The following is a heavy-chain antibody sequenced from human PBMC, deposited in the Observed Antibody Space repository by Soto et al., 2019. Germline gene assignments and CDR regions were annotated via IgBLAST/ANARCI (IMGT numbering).Heavy chain of an antibody. CDR1: GFTFRNYD. J-gene: IGHJ6*01. CDR2: ISAAGDP. CDR3: ARTDRDFYGLDV. Sequence: EVQLVESGAGLVQPGGSLRLSCDASGFTFRNYDMHWARQGTGKGLEWVSGISAAGDPDYADSVEGRFTTSREKAQNSFFLQMNSLRVGDTAIYYCARTDRDFYGLDVWGQGNTVSVSS. V-gene: IGHV3-13*05.